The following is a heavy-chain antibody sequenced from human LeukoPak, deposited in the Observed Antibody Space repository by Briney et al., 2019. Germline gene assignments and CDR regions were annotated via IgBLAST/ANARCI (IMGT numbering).Heavy chain of an antibody. Sequence: PSETLSLTCTVSGGSISSYYWSWIRQPPGKGLEWIGYIYYSGSTYYNPSLKSRVTISLDMPNNQFSLKLSSVIAADTAVYYCARRVGHSYGVTGAGAFDIWGQGTMVTVSS. V-gene: IGHV4-59*01. D-gene: IGHD5-18*01. CDR3: ARRVGHSYGVTGAGAFDI. CDR2: IYYSGST. J-gene: IGHJ3*02. CDR1: GGSISSYY.